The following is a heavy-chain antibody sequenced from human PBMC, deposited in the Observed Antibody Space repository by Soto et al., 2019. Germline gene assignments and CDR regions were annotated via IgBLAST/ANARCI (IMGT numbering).Heavy chain of an antibody. CDR2: IYYSGST. J-gene: IGHJ1*01. D-gene: IGHD3-10*01. V-gene: IGHV4-31*03. Sequence: QVQLQESGPGLVKPSQTLSLTCTVSGGSISSGGYYWSWIRQHPGKGLEWIGYIYYSGSTYYNPSLKSRVTISVDTSKNQYSLQLRSVTDADTAVYYCARTPYGSGSYYDGWGQGTLVTVSS. CDR3: ARTPYGSGSYYDG. CDR1: GGSISSGGYY.